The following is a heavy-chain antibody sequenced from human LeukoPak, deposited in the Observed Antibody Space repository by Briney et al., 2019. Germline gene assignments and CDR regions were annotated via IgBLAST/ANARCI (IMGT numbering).Heavy chain of an antibody. J-gene: IGHJ5*01. CDR3: AKDRPNFQENRGHYYRRDGDS. Sequence: TGGSLRLSCQASGFTFYMYAMSWVRQAPGKGLEWVASMCGTAGCTFYPDSVKGRFTISRDNSKNVLYLRMNSLTAEDTAIYYCAKDRPNFQENRGHYYRRDGDSWGQGTLVTVSS. V-gene: IGHV3-23*01. CDR1: GFTFYMYA. D-gene: IGHD3-22*01. CDR2: MCGTAGCT.